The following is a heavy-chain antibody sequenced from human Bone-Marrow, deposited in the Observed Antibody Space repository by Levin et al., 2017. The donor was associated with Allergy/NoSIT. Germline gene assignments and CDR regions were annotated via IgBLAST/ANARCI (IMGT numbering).Heavy chain of an antibody. Sequence: SQTLSLTCVISGDSISATSASWTWIRQSPSRGLEWLGRTYYRSKWHNDYADFVKSRLTVTPDTLKNQFSLQLTSLTLEDTGVYYCARYPYSGVSSPGAFDGWGQGSVITV. CDR1: GDSISATSAS. V-gene: IGHV6-1*01. CDR2: TYYRSKWHN. D-gene: IGHD6-25*01. J-gene: IGHJ3*01. CDR3: ARYPYSGVSSPGAFDG.